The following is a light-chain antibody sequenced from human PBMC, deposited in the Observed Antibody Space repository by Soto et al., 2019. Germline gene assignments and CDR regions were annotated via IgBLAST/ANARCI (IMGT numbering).Light chain of an antibody. CDR1: SYNIGAGYD. J-gene: IGLJ2*01. CDR3: QSYDSSLSRV. Sequence: QSVLTQPPSVSGAPGQRVTISCTGSSYNIGAGYDVHWYQQLPGTAPKLLIYGNRTRPSGVPDRFSGSKSGTSASLAITGLQAEEEADYYCQSYDSSLSRVVVGGTKLTVL. V-gene: IGLV1-40*01. CDR2: GNR.